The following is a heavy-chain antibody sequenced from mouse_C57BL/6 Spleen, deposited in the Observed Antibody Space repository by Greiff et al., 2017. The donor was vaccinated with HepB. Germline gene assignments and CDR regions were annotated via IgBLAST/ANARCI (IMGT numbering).Heavy chain of an antibody. Sequence: VKLMESGAELVKPGASVKMSCKASGYTFTSYWITWVKQRPGQGLEWIGDIYPGSGSTNYNEKFKSKATLTVDTSSSTAYMQLSSLTSEDSAVYYCARNDYQMGFDYWGQGTTLTVSS. CDR1: GYTFTSYW. CDR3: ARNDYQMGFDY. J-gene: IGHJ2*01. D-gene: IGHD1-1*02. V-gene: IGHV1-55*01. CDR2: IYPGSGST.